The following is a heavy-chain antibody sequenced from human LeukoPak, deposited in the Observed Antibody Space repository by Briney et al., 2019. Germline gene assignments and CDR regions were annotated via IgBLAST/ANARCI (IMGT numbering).Heavy chain of an antibody. CDR1: GDTFTGSY. Sequence: GASVKFSCKTSGDTFTGSYLHWVRQDHGKGLEWTGWANPSTGGTKSAQKFEGRVTMTRDTSNTTGYLELRSLRLDDTATYYCARGGAFCSITTCHEFDHWGQGTLVIVSS. D-gene: IGHD2-2*01. J-gene: IGHJ4*02. V-gene: IGHV1-2*02. CDR2: ANPSTGGT. CDR3: ARGGAFCSITTCHEFDH.